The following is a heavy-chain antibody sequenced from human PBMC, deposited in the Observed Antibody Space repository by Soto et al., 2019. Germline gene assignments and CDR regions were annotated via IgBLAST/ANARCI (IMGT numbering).Heavy chain of an antibody. V-gene: IGHV4-30-4*01. CDR3: ARGATKNPYSSSSATKYAFDY. CDR1: GGSISSGDYY. J-gene: IGHJ4*02. Sequence: KSSETLSLTCTVSGGSISSGDYYWSWIRQPPGKGLEWIGYIYYSGSTYYNPSLKSRVTISVDTSKNQFSLKLSSVTAADTAVYYCARGATKNPYSSSSATKYAFDYWGQGTLVTVSS. D-gene: IGHD6-6*01. CDR2: IYYSGST.